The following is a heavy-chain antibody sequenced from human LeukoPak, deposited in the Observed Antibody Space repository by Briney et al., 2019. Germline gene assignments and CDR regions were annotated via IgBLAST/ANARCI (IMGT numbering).Heavy chain of an antibody. D-gene: IGHD3-3*01. CDR3: AREGADFWSGYYFDY. Sequence: SVKVSCKASGGTFSSYAISWVRQAPGQGLEWMGGIIHIFGTANYAQKFQGRVTITTDESTSTAYMELSSLRSEDTAVYYCAREGADFWSGYYFDYWGQGTLVTVSS. CDR2: IIHIFGTA. CDR1: GGTFSSYA. J-gene: IGHJ4*02. V-gene: IGHV1-69*05.